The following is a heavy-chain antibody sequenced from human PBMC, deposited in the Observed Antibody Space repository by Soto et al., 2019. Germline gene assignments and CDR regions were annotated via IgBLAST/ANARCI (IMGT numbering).Heavy chain of an antibody. CDR3: AKSKGYCSGGSCRLQSHFDY. CDR1: GFTFSNYA. CDR2: VTGSGSST. D-gene: IGHD2-15*01. Sequence: EVQLLESGGGLVQPGGSLRLSCAASGFTFSNYAMSWVRQAPGKGLEWVSSVTGSGSSTYFADSVKGRFTISRDNSKNTLYLQMNSLRAEDTAVYYCAKSKGYCSGGSCRLQSHFDYWGQGTLVTVSS. J-gene: IGHJ4*02. V-gene: IGHV3-23*01.